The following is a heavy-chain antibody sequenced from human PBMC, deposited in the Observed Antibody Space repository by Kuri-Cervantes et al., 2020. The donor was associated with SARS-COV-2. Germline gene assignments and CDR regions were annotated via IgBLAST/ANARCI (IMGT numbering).Heavy chain of an antibody. Sequence: GESLKISCAASGFTFNSYEMNWVRQAPGKGLERLSYIGNTDSTTYYADSVKGRFTISRDNAKNLLYLQMNSLRAEDTALYYCARDLSQYGDPGFDFWGQGTLVTVSS. CDR1: GFTFNSYE. J-gene: IGHJ4*02. CDR3: ARDLSQYGDPGFDF. D-gene: IGHD4-17*01. CDR2: IGNTDSTT. V-gene: IGHV3-48*03.